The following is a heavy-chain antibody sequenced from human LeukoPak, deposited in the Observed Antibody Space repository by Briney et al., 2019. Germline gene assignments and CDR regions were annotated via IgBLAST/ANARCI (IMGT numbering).Heavy chain of an antibody. CDR3: AKDKVTTDYYYYGMDV. CDR2: ISYDGSNK. D-gene: IGHD4-17*01. CDR1: GFTFSSYG. Sequence: GGSLRLSCAASGFTFSSYGMHWVRQAPGKGLEWVAVISYDGSNKYYADSVKGRFTISRDNSKNTLYLQMNSLRAEDTAVYYCAKDKVTTDYYYYGMDVWGRGTTVTVSS. V-gene: IGHV3-30*18. J-gene: IGHJ6*02.